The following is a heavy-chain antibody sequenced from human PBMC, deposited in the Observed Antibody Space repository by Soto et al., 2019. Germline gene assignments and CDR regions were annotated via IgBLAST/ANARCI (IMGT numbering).Heavy chain of an antibody. CDR2: FDPEDGET. J-gene: IGHJ4*02. Sequence: GASVKVSCKVSGYTLTEXSMHWVRQAPGKGLEWMGGFDPEDGETIYAQKFQGRVTMTEDTSTDTAYMELSSLRSEDTAVYYCATTALGFTMSMDYWGQGTLVTVSS. V-gene: IGHV1-24*01. CDR3: ATTALGFTMSMDY. CDR1: GYTLTEXS. D-gene: IGHD3-10*02.